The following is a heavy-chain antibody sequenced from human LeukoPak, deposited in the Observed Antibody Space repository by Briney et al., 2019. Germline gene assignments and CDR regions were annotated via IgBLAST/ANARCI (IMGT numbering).Heavy chain of an antibody. V-gene: IGHV1-8*01. D-gene: IGHD3-22*01. CDR3: ARVPYYYDSSGYYYYYGMDV. J-gene: IGHJ6*02. CDR1: GYTFTSYD. Sequence: ASVKVSCKASGYTFTSYDINWVRQATGQGLEWMGWMNPNSGNTGDAQRFQGRVTMTRNTSISTAYMELSSLRSEDTAVYYCARVPYYYDSSGYYYYYGMDVWGQGTTVTVSS. CDR2: MNPNSGNT.